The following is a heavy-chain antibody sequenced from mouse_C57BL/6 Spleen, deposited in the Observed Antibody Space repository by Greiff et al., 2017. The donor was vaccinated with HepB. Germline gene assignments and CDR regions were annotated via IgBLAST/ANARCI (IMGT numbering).Heavy chain of an antibody. CDR3: AREGSSGSGAMDY. CDR2: ISDGGSYT. CDR1: GFTFSSYA. J-gene: IGHJ4*01. V-gene: IGHV5-4*01. Sequence: EVQRVESGGGLVKPGGSLKLSCAASGFTFSSYAMSWVRQTPEKRLEWVATISDGGSYTYYPDNVKGRFTISRDNAKNNLYLQMSHLKSEDTAMYYCAREGSSGSGAMDYWGQGTSVTVSS. D-gene: IGHD3-2*02.